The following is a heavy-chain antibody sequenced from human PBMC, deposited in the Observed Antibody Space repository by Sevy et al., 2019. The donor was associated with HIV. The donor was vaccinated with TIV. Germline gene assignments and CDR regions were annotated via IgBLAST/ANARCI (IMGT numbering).Heavy chain of an antibody. CDR2: INHSGST. CDR1: GGSFSGYY. CDR3: ARRRNYGVSPYLGY. V-gene: IGHV4-34*01. J-gene: IGHJ4*02. Sequence: SETLSLTCAVYGGSFSGYYWSWIRQPPGKGLEWIGEINHSGSTNYNPSLKSRVTISVDTSKNQFSLKLSSVTAADTAVYYCARRRNYGVSPYLGYWGQGTLVTISS. D-gene: IGHD4-17*01.